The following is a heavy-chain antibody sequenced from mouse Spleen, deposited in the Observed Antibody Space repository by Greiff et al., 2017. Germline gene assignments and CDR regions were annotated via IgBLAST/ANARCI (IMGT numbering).Heavy chain of an antibody. J-gene: IGHJ4*01. V-gene: IGHV5-6*01. D-gene: IGHD3-3*01. Sequence: EVQGVESGGDLVKPGGSLKLSCAASGFTFSSYGMSWVRQTPDKRLEWVATISSGGSYTYYPDSVKGRFTISRDNAKNTLYLQMSSLKSEDTAMYYCARQEGRYAMDYWGQGTSVTVSS. CDR1: GFTFSSYG. CDR3: ARQEGRYAMDY. CDR2: ISSGGSYT.